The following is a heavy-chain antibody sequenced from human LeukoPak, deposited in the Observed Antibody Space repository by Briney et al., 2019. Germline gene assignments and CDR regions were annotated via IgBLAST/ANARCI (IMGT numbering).Heavy chain of an antibody. Sequence: ASVKVSCKASGYTFTSYAMNWVRQAPGQGLEWMGLINPSGSSTIYAQKFQGRVTMTRDMSASTDYMELSSLRSEDTAVYYCARDNSVGDYAWWFDPWGQGTLVTVSS. CDR3: ARDNSVGDYAWWFDP. V-gene: IGHV1-46*01. D-gene: IGHD1-26*01. J-gene: IGHJ5*02. CDR1: GYTFTSYA. CDR2: INPSGSST.